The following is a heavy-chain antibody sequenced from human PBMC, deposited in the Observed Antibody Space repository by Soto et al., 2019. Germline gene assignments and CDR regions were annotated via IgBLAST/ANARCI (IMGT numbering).Heavy chain of an antibody. D-gene: IGHD3-3*01. CDR3: VGASDFWSGYYTNYYGMDV. CDR2: INHSGST. CDR1: GGSFSGYY. V-gene: IGHV4-34*01. J-gene: IGHJ6*02. Sequence: SETLSLTCAVYGGSFSGYYWSWIRQPPGKGLEWIGEINHSGSTNYNPSLKSRVTISVDTSKNQFSLKLSSVTAADTAAYYCVGASDFWSGYYTNYYGMDVWGQGTTVTVSS.